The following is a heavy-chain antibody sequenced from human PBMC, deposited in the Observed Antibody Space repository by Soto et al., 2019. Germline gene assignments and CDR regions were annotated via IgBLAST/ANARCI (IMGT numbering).Heavy chain of an antibody. CDR3: AKATDSGYDSADAFDI. V-gene: IGHV3-23*01. Sequence: PGGSLRLSCEASGFTFGNFAMSWVRQAPGKGLEWVSAISPSGVSTDYADSVKGRFTISRDDAKNTLYLQMSSLRAEDTALYYCAKATDSGYDSADAFDIWGQGTMVTVSS. J-gene: IGHJ3*02. CDR1: GFTFGNFA. CDR2: ISPSGVST. D-gene: IGHD5-12*01.